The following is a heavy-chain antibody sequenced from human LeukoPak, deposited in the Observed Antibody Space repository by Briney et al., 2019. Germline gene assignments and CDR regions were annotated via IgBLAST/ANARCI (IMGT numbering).Heavy chain of an antibody. D-gene: IGHD3-16*02. CDR1: GFTVSNNE. J-gene: IGHJ6*03. CDR2: TRTDGSA. Sequence: GGSLRLSCAASGFTVSNNEMSWVRQAPGKGLEWVSVTRTDGSADYADYVKGRFTVSRDNSKNTLYLQMSSLRVEDTAVYYCRGWLSSYNMDVWGRGTTVTVSS. CDR3: RGWLSSYNMDV. V-gene: IGHV3-53*01.